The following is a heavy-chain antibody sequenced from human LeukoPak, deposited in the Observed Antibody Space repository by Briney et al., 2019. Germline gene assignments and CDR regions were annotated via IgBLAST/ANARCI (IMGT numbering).Heavy chain of an antibody. CDR2: INHSGST. CDR3: AIHSPAAAVDYFDY. CDR1: GGSFSGYY. D-gene: IGHD6-13*01. J-gene: IGHJ4*02. V-gene: IGHV4-34*01. Sequence: SETLSLTCAVYGGSFSGYYWSWIRQPPGKGREWIGEINHSGSTNYNPSLKSRVTISVDTSKNQFSLKLSSVTAADTAVYYCAIHSPAAAVDYFDYWGQGTLVTVSS.